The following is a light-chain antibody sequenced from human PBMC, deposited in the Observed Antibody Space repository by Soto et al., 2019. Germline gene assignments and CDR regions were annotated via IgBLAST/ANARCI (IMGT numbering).Light chain of an antibody. CDR2: YVS. V-gene: IGLV2-11*01. CDR1: SSDVA. J-gene: IGLJ3*02. CDR3: CSSAGGFTWV. Sequence: QLVLTQPRSVSGSPGQSVTISCTGTSSDVASWYQQHPGKAPKLIIYYVSQRPSGVPDRFSGSKSGNTASLTISGLQAEDEADYYCCSSAGGFTWVFGGGTKLTVL.